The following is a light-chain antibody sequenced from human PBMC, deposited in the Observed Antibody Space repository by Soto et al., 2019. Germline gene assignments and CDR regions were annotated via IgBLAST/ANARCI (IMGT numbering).Light chain of an antibody. Sequence: DIVVTQSPAALSAAPGERVTLSCRASQIVSSRLAWYQQRPGQVPRLLIYDTSTRAPGISARFSGSGSGTEFTLTISSLQSEDFAVYYCQEYIQWPPGMFGPGTTVDIK. V-gene: IGKV3-15*01. CDR3: QEYIQWPPGM. CDR1: QIVSSR. CDR2: DTS. J-gene: IGKJ1*01.